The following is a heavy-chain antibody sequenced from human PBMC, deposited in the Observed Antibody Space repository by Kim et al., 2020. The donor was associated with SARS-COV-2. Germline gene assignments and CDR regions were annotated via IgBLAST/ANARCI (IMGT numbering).Heavy chain of an antibody. Sequence: GRFTISRDDSKNTLYLQMNSLKTEDTAVYYCTTVLPIAYCGGDCYSPIDYWGQGTLVTVSS. CDR3: TTVLPIAYCGGDCYSPIDY. J-gene: IGHJ4*02. V-gene: IGHV3-15*01. D-gene: IGHD2-21*02.